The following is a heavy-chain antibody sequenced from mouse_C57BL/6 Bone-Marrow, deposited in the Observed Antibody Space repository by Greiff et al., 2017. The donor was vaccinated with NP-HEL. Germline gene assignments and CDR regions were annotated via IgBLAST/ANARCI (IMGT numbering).Heavy chain of an antibody. Sequence: EVQLQQSGPELVKPGASVKMSCKASGYTFTDYNMHWVKQSHGKSLEWIGYINPNNGGTSYNQKFKGKATLTVNKSSSTAYMELRSLTSEASAVYISALPAMFYTIDSWGQGNPLTPSP. CDR1: GYTFTDYN. V-gene: IGHV1-22*01. CDR3: ALPAMFYTIDS. CDR2: INPNNGGT. J-gene: IGHJ4*01.